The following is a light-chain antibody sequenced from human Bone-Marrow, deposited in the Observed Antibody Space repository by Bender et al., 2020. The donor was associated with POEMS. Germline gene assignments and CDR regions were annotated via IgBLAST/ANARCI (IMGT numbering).Light chain of an antibody. J-gene: IGLJ2*01. V-gene: IGLV2-11*01. CDR2: AVT. CDR1: SSDIGHNY. CDR3: CSYAGSRAYVI. Sequence: HSALTQPRSVSGSPGQSVTISCTGTSSDIGHNYVSWYQQHPGKAPKLLIYAVTNRPSWVSNRFSGSKSGNTASLTISGLQGEDEADYFCCSYAGSRAYVIIGGGTKVTVL.